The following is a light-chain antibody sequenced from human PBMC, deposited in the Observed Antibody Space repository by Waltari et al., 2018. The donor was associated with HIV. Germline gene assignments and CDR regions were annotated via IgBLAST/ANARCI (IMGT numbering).Light chain of an antibody. CDR3: LLSYSGARPWV. V-gene: IGLV7-46*01. CDR2: DTS. J-gene: IGLJ3*02. Sequence: QAVVTQEPSLTVSQGGTVTLTCDSTTGAITDGHNPPWLQQKHGQAPRTLLFDTSNRLSWTPARFSGSLLGGNPARTLSGAQPEDEAEYYCLLSYSGARPWVFGGGTKLTVL. CDR1: TGAITDGHN.